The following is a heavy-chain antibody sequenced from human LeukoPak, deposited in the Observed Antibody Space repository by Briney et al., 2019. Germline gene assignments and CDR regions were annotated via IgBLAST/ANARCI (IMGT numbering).Heavy chain of an antibody. J-gene: IGHJ4*02. CDR1: GFTFSSYG. Sequence: GGSLRLSCAASGFTFSSYGMHWVRQAPGKGLEWVALIWYDGSNKYYADSVKGRLTISRDNSKNTPYLQMNSLRAEDTAVYYCAREGPRGNSQFDYWGQGTLVTVSS. D-gene: IGHD2/OR15-2a*01. CDR3: AREGPRGNSQFDY. V-gene: IGHV3-33*01. CDR2: IWYDGSNK.